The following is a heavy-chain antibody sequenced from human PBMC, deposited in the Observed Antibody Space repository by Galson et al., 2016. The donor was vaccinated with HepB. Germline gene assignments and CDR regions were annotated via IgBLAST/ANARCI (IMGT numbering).Heavy chain of an antibody. CDR3: ARDGGIDFDSSGYHLELDY. V-gene: IGHV3-33*01. CDR2: IWFDGSNK. J-gene: IGHJ4*02. CDR1: GFTFNNYG. D-gene: IGHD3-22*01. Sequence: SLRLSCAASGFTFNNYGMHWVRQAPGKGLEWVAVIWFDGSNKYYADSVRGRFTISRDNSKNTLYQQMNSLRAEDTAVYYCARDGGIDFDSSGYHLELDYWGQGTLVTVSS.